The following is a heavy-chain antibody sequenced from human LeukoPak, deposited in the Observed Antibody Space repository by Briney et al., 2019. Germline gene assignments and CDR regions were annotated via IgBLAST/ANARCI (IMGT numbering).Heavy chain of an antibody. Sequence: GGSLRLSCAAFGFTFSNYWMSWVRQAPGKGLEWVASIKQDGSQKYYVDSVKGRFTISRDNAKNSLYLQMNSLRGEDTAVYYCARESEHSVSQVDFDLWGQGTMVTVSS. V-gene: IGHV3-7*01. D-gene: IGHD2-15*01. CDR3: ARESEHSVSQVDFDL. J-gene: IGHJ3*01. CDR1: GFTFSNYW. CDR2: IKQDGSQK.